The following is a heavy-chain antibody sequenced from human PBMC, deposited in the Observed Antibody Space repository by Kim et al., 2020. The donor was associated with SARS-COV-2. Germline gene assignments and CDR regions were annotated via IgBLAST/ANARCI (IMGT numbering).Heavy chain of an antibody. CDR3: ARAPQRITIFGVAPPYYS. J-gene: IGHJ6*01. CDR1: GGSFSGYY. CDR2: INHSGST. Sequence: SETLSLTCAVYGGSFSGYYWSWIRQPPGKGLEWIGEINHSGSTNYNPSLKSRVTISVDTSKNQFSLKLSSVTAADTAVYYCARAPQRITIFGVAPPYYS. V-gene: IGHV4-34*01. D-gene: IGHD3-3*01.